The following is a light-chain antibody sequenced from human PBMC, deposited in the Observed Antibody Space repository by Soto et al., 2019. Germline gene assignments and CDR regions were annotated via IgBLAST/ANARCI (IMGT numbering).Light chain of an antibody. CDR1: SSDVGAYNY. CDR2: EVE. CDR3: CSYAGRATYV. Sequence: QSALTQPASVSGSPGQSITISCTGTSSDVGAYNYVSWYQQHPGKAPKLIIYEVENRPSGVSNRFSGSKSGNTASLTISGLQAEDEADYYCCSYAGRATYVFGGGTKLTVL. V-gene: IGLV2-14*01. J-gene: IGLJ2*01.